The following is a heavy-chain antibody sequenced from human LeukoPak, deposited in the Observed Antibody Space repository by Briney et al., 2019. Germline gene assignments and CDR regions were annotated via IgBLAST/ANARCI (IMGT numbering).Heavy chain of an antibody. CDR2: IYYSGST. Sequence: SETLSLTCTVSGGSLNVYYWSWIRQPPGKGLEWIGYIYYSGSTYYSPSLKSRVTISLDTSRNQFSLKLNSVTAADTAVYYCAKSNGYGLVDIWGQGTMVTVSS. J-gene: IGHJ3*02. D-gene: IGHD3-10*01. CDR1: GGSLNVYY. CDR3: AKSNGYGLVDI. V-gene: IGHV4-59*12.